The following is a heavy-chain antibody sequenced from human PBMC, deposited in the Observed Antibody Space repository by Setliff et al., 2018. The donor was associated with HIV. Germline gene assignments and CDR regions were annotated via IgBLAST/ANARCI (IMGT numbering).Heavy chain of an antibody. CDR1: GGNFRSYG. CDR2: IIPMSGVP. CDR3: ARDKTAVPRDVDAFDI. V-gene: IGHV1-69*10. J-gene: IGHJ3*02. Sequence: SVKVSCKASGGNFRSYGISWVRQAPGQGLEWMGGIIPMSGVPKYAQKFQGRVTITADKSTSTAYMELSSLRSEDTAVYYCARDKTAVPRDVDAFDIWGQGTMVTVSS. D-gene: IGHD6-13*01.